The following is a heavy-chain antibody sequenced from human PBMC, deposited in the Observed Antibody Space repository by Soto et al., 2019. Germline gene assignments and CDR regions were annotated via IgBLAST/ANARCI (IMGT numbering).Heavy chain of an antibody. J-gene: IGHJ5*02. V-gene: IGHV1-18*01. D-gene: IGHD1-7*01. Sequence: ASVKVSCKASGCTFTSYGISWVRQAPGQGLEWMGWISAYNGNTNYAQKLQGRVTMTTDTSTSTAYMELRSLRSDDTAVYYCARGEITGTTADWFDPWGQGTLVTVSS. CDR3: ARGEITGTTADWFDP. CDR2: ISAYNGNT. CDR1: GCTFTSYG.